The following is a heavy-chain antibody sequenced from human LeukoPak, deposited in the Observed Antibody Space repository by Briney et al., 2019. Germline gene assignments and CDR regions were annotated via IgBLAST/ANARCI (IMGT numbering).Heavy chain of an antibody. CDR1: GGSLSGYY. CDR2: INHSGST. CDR3: ARAVLYYYDSSGYRLYNWFDP. Sequence: PSETLSLTCAVYGGSLSGYYWSWIRQPPGKGLEWIGEINHSGSTNYNPSLKSRVTISVDTSKNQFSLKLSSVTAADTAVYYCARAVLYYYDSSGYRLYNWFDPWGQGTLVTVSS. J-gene: IGHJ5*02. D-gene: IGHD3-22*01. V-gene: IGHV4-34*01.